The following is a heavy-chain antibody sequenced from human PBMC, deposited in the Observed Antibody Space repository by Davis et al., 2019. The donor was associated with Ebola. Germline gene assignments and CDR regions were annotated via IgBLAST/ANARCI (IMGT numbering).Heavy chain of an antibody. V-gene: IGHV3-30*04. CDR1: AFTFSLFA. J-gene: IGHJ6*02. D-gene: IGHD5-18*01. Sequence: GESLKISCAASAFTFSLFAMHWVRQAPGKGLQWVAVVSYDGRHKYYADSVKGRFTISRDNSKNTLYLQMNSLRAEDTAVYYCAKDSYVGNGMDVWGQGTTVTVSS. CDR2: VSYDGRHK. CDR3: AKDSYVGNGMDV.